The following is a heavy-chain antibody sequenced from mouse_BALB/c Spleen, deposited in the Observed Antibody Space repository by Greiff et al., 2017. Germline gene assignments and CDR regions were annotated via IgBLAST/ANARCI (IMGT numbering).Heavy chain of an antibody. J-gene: IGHJ4*01. CDR2: ISYSGST. Sequence: EVQLKESGPGLVKPSQSLSLTCTVTGYSITSDYAWNWIRQFPGNKLEWMGYISYSGSTSYNPSLKSRISITRDTSKNQFFLQLNSVTTEDTATYYCATYGNYDAMDYWGQGTSVTVSS. V-gene: IGHV3-2*02. CDR3: ATYGNYDAMDY. CDR1: GYSITSDYA. D-gene: IGHD2-1*01.